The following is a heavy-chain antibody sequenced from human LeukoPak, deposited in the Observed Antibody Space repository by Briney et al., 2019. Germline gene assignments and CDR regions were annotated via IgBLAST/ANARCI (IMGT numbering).Heavy chain of an antibody. V-gene: IGHV3-33*06. CDR1: GFTFSSYA. D-gene: IGHD6-6*01. Sequence: GGSLRHSCAPSGFTFSSYAMYCVRQAPGEGLEWGAVLWYDGSKKYYADSVRGRFTIPRNNSKNTLDLQMNSLRVEDTAVYYCAKDEGVGSWGNTGGLIYWGQGSLVTVSS. J-gene: IGHJ4*02. CDR3: AKDEGVGSWGNTGGLIY. CDR2: LWYDGSKK.